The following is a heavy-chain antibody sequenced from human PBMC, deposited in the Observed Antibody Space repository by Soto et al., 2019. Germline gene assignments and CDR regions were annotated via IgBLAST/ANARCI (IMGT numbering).Heavy chain of an antibody. CDR1: GYTFINYW. V-gene: IGHV5-51*01. J-gene: IGHJ4*02. CDR2: IYAGDSDT. CDR3: ARGGVDSRTLDF. D-gene: IGHD2-15*01. Sequence: GESLKISCQASGYTFINYWIAWLRQVPEEGLEWMGVIYAGDSDTRYSPSFEGQVTFSVDKSIRTAYLQWSGLQASDTAIYYCARGGVDSRTLDFWGQGTLVTVSS.